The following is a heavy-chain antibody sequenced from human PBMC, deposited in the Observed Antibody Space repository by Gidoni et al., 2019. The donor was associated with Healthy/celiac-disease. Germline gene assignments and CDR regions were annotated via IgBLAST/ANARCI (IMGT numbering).Heavy chain of an antibody. CDR2: IDPSDSYT. CDR1: GYSFTSYW. J-gene: IGHJ6*03. Sequence: EVQLVQSGAEVKKPGESLRISCKGSGYSFTSYWISWVRQMPGKGLEWMGRIDPSDSYTNYSPSFQGHVTISADKSISTAYLQWSSLKASDTAMYYCARHGEYSSFSDDYYYMDVWGKGTTVTVSS. CDR3: ARHGEYSSFSDDYYYMDV. V-gene: IGHV5-10-1*03. D-gene: IGHD6-6*01.